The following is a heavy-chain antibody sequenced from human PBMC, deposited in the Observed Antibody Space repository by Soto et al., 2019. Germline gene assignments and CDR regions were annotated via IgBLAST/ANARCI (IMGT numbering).Heavy chain of an antibody. D-gene: IGHD7-27*01. J-gene: IGHJ6*02. CDR1: GDSVTSGSDY. CDR2: ISYTGRT. V-gene: IGHV4-61*03. Sequence: TSETLSLTCIVSGDSVTSGSDYWTWLRQPPGKGLEWIGYISYTGRTKYNPSLQSRVTISVDTSKNDFSLNLSSVTAADTAVYFCAREWGLLPYYVMNVWGHGTAVTVSS. CDR3: AREWGLLPYYVMNV.